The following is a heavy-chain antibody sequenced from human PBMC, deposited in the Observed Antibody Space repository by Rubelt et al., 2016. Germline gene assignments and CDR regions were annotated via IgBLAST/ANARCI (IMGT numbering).Heavy chain of an antibody. V-gene: IGHV3-23*04. CDR2: LSGSGGRT. J-gene: IGHJ4*02. CDR1: GFTFSSYA. Sequence: VQLVESGGGVVQPGRSLRLSCAASGFTFSSYAMSWVRQAPGKGLELVSALSGSGGRTSYADPVKGRFTISRDNSRNTLYLQMNSLRSEDTALYYCVFDFWGQGTRVTVSS. CDR3: VFDF.